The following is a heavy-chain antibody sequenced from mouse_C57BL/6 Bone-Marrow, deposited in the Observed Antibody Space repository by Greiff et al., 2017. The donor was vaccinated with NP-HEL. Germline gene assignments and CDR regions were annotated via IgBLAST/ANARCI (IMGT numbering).Heavy chain of an antibody. D-gene: IGHD4-1*01. J-gene: IGHJ2*01. CDR2: INYDGSST. CDR1: GFTFSDYY. CDR3: ARGGLDYFDY. V-gene: IGHV5-16*01. Sequence: VKLVESEGGLVQPGSSMKLSCTASGFTFSDYYMAWVRQVPEKGLEWVANINYDGSSTYYLDSLKSRFIISRDNAKNILYLQMSSLKSEDTATYYCARGGLDYFDYWGQGTTLTVSS.